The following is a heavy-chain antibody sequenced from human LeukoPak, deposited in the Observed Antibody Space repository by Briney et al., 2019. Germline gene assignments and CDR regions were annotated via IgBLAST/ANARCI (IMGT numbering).Heavy chain of an antibody. J-gene: IGHJ4*02. CDR2: ISYDGSNK. CDR1: GFTFSSYA. Sequence: GRSLRLSCAASGFTFSSYAMHWVRQAPGKGLEWVAVISYDGSNKYYADSVKGRFAISRDNSKNTLYLQMNSLRAEDTAVYYCAREASGWLGFDYWGQGTLVTVSS. CDR3: AREASGWLGFDY. V-gene: IGHV3-30*09. D-gene: IGHD6-19*01.